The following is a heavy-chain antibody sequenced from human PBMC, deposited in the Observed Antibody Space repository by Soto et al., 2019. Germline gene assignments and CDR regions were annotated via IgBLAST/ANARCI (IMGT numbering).Heavy chain of an antibody. CDR2: IYYSGST. D-gene: IGHD3-10*01. CDR1: GGSISSGGYY. CDR3: AGTPIMVRGSSAYYYGMDV. J-gene: IGHJ6*02. V-gene: IGHV4-31*03. Sequence: QVQLQESGPGLVKPSQTLSLTCTVSGGSISSGGYYWSWIRQHPGKGLEWIGYIYYSGSTYYNPSLKSRVTISVYTSKNQFSLKLSSVTAADTAVYYCAGTPIMVRGSSAYYYGMDVWGQGTTVTVSS.